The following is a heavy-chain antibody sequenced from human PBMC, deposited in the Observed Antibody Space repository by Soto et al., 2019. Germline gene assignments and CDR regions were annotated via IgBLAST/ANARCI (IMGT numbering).Heavy chain of an antibody. D-gene: IGHD3-22*01. Sequence: QVQLQESGPGLVKPSETLSLTCTVSGGSISSYYWSWIRQPPGKGLEWIGYIYYSGSTNYNPSLTSRVTISVDTSKNQFSLKLSSVTAADTAVYYCARDNGRENYYDSSGYWYYFDYWGQGTLVTVSS. J-gene: IGHJ4*02. CDR3: ARDNGRENYYDSSGYWYYFDY. V-gene: IGHV4-59*01. CDR1: GGSISSYY. CDR2: IYYSGST.